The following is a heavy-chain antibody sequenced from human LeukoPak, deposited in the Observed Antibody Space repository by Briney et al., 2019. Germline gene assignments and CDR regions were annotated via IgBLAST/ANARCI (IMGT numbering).Heavy chain of an antibody. V-gene: IGHV1-69*06. J-gene: IGHJ6*03. CDR1: GGTFSSYA. CDR3: ARGPRWLRSYYYYYYMDV. Sequence: SVKVSCKASGGTFSSYAISWVRQAPGQGLEWMGGIIPIFGTANYAQKSQGRVTITADKSTSTAYMELSSLRSEDTAVYYCARGPRWLRSYYYYYYMDVWGKGTTVTVSS. D-gene: IGHD5-12*01. CDR2: IIPIFGTA.